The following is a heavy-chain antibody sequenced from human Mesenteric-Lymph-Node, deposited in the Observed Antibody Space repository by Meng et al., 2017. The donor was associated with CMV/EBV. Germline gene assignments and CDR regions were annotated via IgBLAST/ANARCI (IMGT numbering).Heavy chain of an antibody. CDR1: GFTFSSHA. V-gene: IGHV3-64*02. D-gene: IGHD3-16*01. Sequence: GESLKISCVVSGFTFSSHAMHWVRQAPGKGLEYVSAISSNGGWTYYADSMKGRFTISRDNSKNTLNLQMGSLRAEDMAVYYCARGDDYDLFDPWGQGTLVTVSS. J-gene: IGHJ5*02. CDR2: ISSNGGWT. CDR3: ARGDDYDLFDP.